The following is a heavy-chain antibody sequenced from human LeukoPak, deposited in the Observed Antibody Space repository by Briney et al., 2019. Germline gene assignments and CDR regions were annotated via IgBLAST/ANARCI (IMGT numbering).Heavy chain of an antibody. J-gene: IGHJ4*02. CDR2: IIPIFDLA. Sequence: ASVKVSCNAPGGTFRSYAISWLRQAPGQGLEWMGGIIPIFDLAKYSPKFQGRVTITADKSTSTAFMEVNSLTFEDTAVYYCARVTGYMIEDYFDYWGQGTLVTVSS. CDR1: GGTFRSYA. D-gene: IGHD3-9*01. V-gene: IGHV1-69*10. CDR3: ARVTGYMIEDYFDY.